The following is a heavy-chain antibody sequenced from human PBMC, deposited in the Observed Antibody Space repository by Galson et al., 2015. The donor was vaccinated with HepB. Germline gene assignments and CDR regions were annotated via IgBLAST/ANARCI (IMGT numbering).Heavy chain of an antibody. CDR3: AKEKRESYDFIGSYHFDGMDA. V-gene: IGHV3-30*18. CDR1: GFSVSNHA. Sequence: SLRLACAASGFSVSNHAIHWVRQAPAQGLEWVAVILYDGNYQYYADSVKGRFTVSRDNSKNTLSLQSNGLRSEDTAVYYCAKEKRESYDFIGSYHFDGMDAWGQGTTVTVSS. D-gene: IGHD3/OR15-3a*01. CDR2: ILYDGNYQ. J-gene: IGHJ6*02.